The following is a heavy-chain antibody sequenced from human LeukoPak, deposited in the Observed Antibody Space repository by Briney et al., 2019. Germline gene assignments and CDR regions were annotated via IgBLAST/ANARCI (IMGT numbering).Heavy chain of an antibody. CDR2: IIPIFGTA. J-gene: IGHJ4*02. D-gene: IGHD6-19*01. CDR3: VIVAVAGFVDY. CDR1: GGTFSSYA. V-gene: IGHV1-69*13. Sequence: SVKVSCEASGGTFSSYAISWVRQAPGQGLEWMGGIIPIFGTANYAQKFQGRVTITADESTSTAYMELSSLRSEDTAVYYCVIVAVAGFVDYWGQGTLVTVSS.